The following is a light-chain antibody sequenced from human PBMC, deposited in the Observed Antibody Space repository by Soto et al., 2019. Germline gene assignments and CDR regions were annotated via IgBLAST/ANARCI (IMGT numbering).Light chain of an antibody. V-gene: IGKV2-28*01. CDR3: MQALQTPRYT. CDR2: LRS. J-gene: IGKJ2*01. CDR1: QSLLHSNGYNY. Sequence: DIVMTQSPLSLPVTPGEPASISCRSSQSLLHSNGYNYLNWFLQKPGQSPQLLIYLRSNRASGVPDRFSGSGSGTDFTLKISRVEAEDVGVYYCMQALQTPRYTFGQGTKLEIK.